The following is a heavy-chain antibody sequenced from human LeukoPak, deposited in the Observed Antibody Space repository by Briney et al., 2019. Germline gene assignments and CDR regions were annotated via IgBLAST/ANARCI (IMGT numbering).Heavy chain of an antibody. J-gene: IGHJ3*02. CDR2: IYYSGST. CDR1: GGSISSSSYY. Sequence: SETLSLTCTVSGGSISSSSYYWGWIRQPPGKGLAWIGSIYYSGSTYYNPSLKSRVTISVDTSKNQFSLKLSSVTAADTAVYYCARDFRVWIQLSATGDAFDIWGQGTMVTVSS. V-gene: IGHV4-39*07. D-gene: IGHD5-18*01. CDR3: ARDFRVWIQLSATGDAFDI.